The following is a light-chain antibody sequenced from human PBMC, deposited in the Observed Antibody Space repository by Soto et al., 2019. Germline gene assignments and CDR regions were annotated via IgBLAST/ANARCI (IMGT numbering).Light chain of an antibody. J-gene: IGKJ4*01. V-gene: IGKV4-1*01. CDR2: WAS. CDR1: QSVLYNSDNKNY. CDR3: QQYYTTLT. Sequence: DIVMTQSPDSLAVSLGERATINCKSSQSVLYNSDNKNYLAWYQQKPGQPPKLLIYWASTRDSGVPDRFSGSGSGASFTLTISSLQAEDVAVYDCQQYYTTLTFGGGTKVEIK.